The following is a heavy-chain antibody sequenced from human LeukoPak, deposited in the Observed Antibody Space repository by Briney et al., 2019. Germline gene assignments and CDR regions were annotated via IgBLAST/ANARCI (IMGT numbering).Heavy chain of an antibody. D-gene: IGHD3-3*01. CDR1: GGSISSYY. CDR3: ARGPTIFGVVGAFDI. J-gene: IGHJ3*02. Sequence: PSETLSLTCTVSGGSISSYYWSWIRQPPGKGLEWIGYIYYSGSTNYNPSLKSRVTISVDTSKNQFSLKLSSVTAADTAVYYCARGPTIFGVVGAFDIWGQGTMVTVSS. CDR2: IYYSGST. V-gene: IGHV4-59*01.